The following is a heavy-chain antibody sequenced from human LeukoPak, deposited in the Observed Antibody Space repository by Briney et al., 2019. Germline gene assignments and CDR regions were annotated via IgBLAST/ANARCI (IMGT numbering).Heavy chain of an antibody. D-gene: IGHD3-3*01. J-gene: IGHJ4*02. CDR1: GGSFSGYY. CDR3: ARVYDFWSGSDY. Sequence: SQTLSLTCAVYGGSFSGYYWSWIRQPPGKGLEWIGEINHSGSTNYNPSLKSRVTISVDTSKNQFSLKLSSVTAADTAVYYCARVYDFWSGSDYWGQGTLVTVSS. V-gene: IGHV4-34*01. CDR2: INHSGST.